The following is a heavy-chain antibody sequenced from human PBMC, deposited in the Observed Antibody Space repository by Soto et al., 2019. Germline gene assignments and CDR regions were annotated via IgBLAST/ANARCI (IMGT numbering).Heavy chain of an antibody. CDR1: GYTFTSYD. CDR3: ARGPLGDYYYYCMDV. CDR2: MNPNSGNT. Sequence: QVQLVQSGAEVKKPGASVKVSCKASGYTFTSYDINWVRQAPGQGLEWMGWMNPNSGNTGYAQKFQGRVTMTGVTSRRTGDMDLSSLRSDDTAVYYCARGPLGDYYYYCMDVWCPGTTITVAS. V-gene: IGHV1-8*01. J-gene: IGHJ6*02.